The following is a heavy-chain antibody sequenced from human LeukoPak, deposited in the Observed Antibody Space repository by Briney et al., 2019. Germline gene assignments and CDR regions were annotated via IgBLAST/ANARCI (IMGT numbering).Heavy chain of an antibody. D-gene: IGHD3-22*01. Sequence: GGSLRLSCAASGFTFSSYSMNWVRQAPGKGLEWVSSISSSSSYIYYADSVKGRFTISRDNAKNSLYLQMNSLRAEDTAVYYCARDGYYYDSSGYYYFDYWGQGTLSPSPQ. V-gene: IGHV3-21*01. CDR3: ARDGYYYDSSGYYYFDY. CDR1: GFTFSSYS. J-gene: IGHJ4*02. CDR2: ISSSSSYI.